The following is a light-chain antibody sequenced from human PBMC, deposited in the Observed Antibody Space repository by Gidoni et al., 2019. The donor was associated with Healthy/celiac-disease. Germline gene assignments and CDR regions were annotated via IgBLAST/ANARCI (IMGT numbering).Light chain of an antibody. Sequence: SYELTQPPSVSVSPGQTARITCPGDALPKQYAYWYPQKPGHAPALVIYKDSERPSGIPERFSGSSSGTTVTLTISGVQAEDEADYYCQSADSSGTSWVFGGGTKLTVL. CDR2: KDS. CDR1: ALPKQY. J-gene: IGLJ3*02. CDR3: QSADSSGTSWV. V-gene: IGLV3-25*03.